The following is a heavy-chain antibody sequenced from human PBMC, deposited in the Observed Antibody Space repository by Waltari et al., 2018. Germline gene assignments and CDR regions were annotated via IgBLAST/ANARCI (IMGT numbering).Heavy chain of an antibody. V-gene: IGHV4-59*08. J-gene: IGHJ5*02. Sequence: QVQLQESGPGLVKPSETLSLTCTVPGGLISGFYWSWFRQPPGRGLEWIGYIYYSGSTNYNPSLKSRATISPDTPKNQFSLRLSSVTATDTAVYYCVRFIRLQLDWFDPWGQGALVTVSS. CDR2: IYYSGST. CDR1: GGLISGFY. CDR3: VRFIRLQLDWFDP. D-gene: IGHD3-10*01.